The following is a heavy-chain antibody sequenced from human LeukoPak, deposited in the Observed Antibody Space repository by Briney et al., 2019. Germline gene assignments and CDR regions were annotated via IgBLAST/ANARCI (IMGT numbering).Heavy chain of an antibody. CDR1: GGSISSYY. D-gene: IGHD6-19*01. CDR2: IYYSGST. Sequence: SSETLSLTCTVSGGSISSYYWSWIRQPPGKGLEWIGYIYYSGSTNYNPSLKSRVTISVDTTKNQFSLKLSSVTAADTAVYYCAREAAYSSVSGFDPWGQGTLVTVSS. V-gene: IGHV4-59*01. J-gene: IGHJ5*02. CDR3: AREAAYSSVSGFDP.